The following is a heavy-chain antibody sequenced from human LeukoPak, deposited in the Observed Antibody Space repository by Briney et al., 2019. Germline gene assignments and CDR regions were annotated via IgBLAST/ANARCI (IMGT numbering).Heavy chain of an antibody. D-gene: IGHD3-22*01. CDR2: IKQDGSEK. CDR1: GFTFSSYW. V-gene: IGHV3-7*01. CDR3: ATIPRTYYYDSSGYFHFDY. Sequence: GGSLRLSCAASGFTFSSYWMSWVRQAPGKGLEWVANIKQDGSEKYYVDSVKGRFTISRDNAKNSLYLQMNSLRAEDTAVYYCATIPRTYYYDSSGYFHFDYWGQGTLVTVSS. J-gene: IGHJ4*02.